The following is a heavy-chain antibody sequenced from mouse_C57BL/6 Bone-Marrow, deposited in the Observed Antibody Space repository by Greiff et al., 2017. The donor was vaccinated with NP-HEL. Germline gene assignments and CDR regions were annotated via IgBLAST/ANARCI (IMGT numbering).Heavy chain of an antibody. CDR1: GFTFSDYY. D-gene: IGHD1-1*01. Sequence: EVKLVESEGGLVQPGSSMKLSCTASGFTFSDYYMAWVRQVPEKGLEWVANINYDGSSTYYLDSLKSRFIISRDNAKNILYLQMSSLKSEDTATYYCARITTVVAPYWYFDVWGTGTTVTVSS. V-gene: IGHV5-16*01. CDR3: ARITTVVAPYWYFDV. CDR2: INYDGSST. J-gene: IGHJ1*03.